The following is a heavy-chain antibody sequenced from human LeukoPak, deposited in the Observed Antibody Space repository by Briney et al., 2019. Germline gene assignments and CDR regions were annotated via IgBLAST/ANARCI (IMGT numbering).Heavy chain of an antibody. D-gene: IGHD3-10*01. V-gene: IGHV4-59*01. CDR3: ARGGSGISNAFDI. CDR2: LYYSGST. Sequence: SETLSLTCTVSGGSISSYYWSWIRQSPVKGLEWIGYLYYSGSTNSNPSLKSRVTMSVDTSKNQFSLKLRSVTAADTAVYYCARGGSGISNAFDIWGQGTMVTVSS. CDR1: GGSISSYY. J-gene: IGHJ3*02.